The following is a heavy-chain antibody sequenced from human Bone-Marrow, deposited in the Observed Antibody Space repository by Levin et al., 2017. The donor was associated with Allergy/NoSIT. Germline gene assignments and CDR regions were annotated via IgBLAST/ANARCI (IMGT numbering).Heavy chain of an antibody. CDR2: INPNSGST. J-gene: IGHJ5*02. CDR1: GYTFTSYN. CDR3: ARGDCYSGSCYGADWCEP. V-gene: IGHV1-8*01. D-gene: IGHD2/OR15-2a*01. Sequence: GESLKISCKTSGYTFTSYNVYWVRQAPGQGLEWMGYINPNSGSTGYAQKFQGRVTMTRNSSINTAYMELSGLRLEDTAIYYCARGDCYSGSCYGADWCEPWGQGTQVTVSS.